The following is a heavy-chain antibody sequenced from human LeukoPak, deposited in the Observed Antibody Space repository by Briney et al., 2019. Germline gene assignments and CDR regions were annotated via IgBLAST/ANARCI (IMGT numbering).Heavy chain of an antibody. J-gene: IGHJ3*02. Sequence: GGSLRLSRAASGFTFSSYAMSWVRQAPGKGLEWVSAISGSGGSTYYADSVKGRFTISRGNSKNTLYLQMNSLRAEDTAVYYCAKEDIVVVVAATAAFDIWGQGTMVTVSS. D-gene: IGHD2-15*01. CDR2: ISGSGGST. CDR3: AKEDIVVVVAATAAFDI. V-gene: IGHV3-23*01. CDR1: GFTFSSYA.